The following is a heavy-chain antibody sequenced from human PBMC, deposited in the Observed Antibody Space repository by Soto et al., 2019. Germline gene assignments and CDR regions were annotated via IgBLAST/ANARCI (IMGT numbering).Heavy chain of an antibody. CDR3: ARTYCSGGSCYPYYFDY. Sequence: GAAVKVSCKASGYTFTSYYMHWVRQAPGQGLEWMGIINPSGGSTSYAQKFQGRVTMTRDTSTSTAYMELRSLRSDDTAVYYCARTYCSGGSCYPYYFDYWGQGTLVTVSS. CDR2: INPSGGST. J-gene: IGHJ4*02. D-gene: IGHD2-15*01. CDR1: GYTFTSYY. V-gene: IGHV1-46*01.